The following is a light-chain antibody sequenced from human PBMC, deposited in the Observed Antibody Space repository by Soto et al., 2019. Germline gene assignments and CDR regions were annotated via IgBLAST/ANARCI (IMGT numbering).Light chain of an antibody. V-gene: IGLV2-14*01. CDR1: SSDVGGYNY. CDR2: EVG. Sequence: QSALTQPASVSGSPGQSITISCTGTSSDVGGYNYVSWYQQHPGKAPELMIYEVGNRPSGVSDRFSGSKSGNTASLTISGLQAEGEADYYCSSYTFRSYVVFGGGTKLTVL. CDR3: SSYTFRSYVV. J-gene: IGLJ2*01.